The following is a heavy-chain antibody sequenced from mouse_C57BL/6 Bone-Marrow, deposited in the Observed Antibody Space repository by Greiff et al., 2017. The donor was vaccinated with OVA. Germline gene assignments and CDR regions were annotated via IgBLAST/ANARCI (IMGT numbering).Heavy chain of an antibody. D-gene: IGHD2-4*01. CDR3: ARDGGGFYYEYDGWYFDV. CDR2: SSNKANDYTT. Sequence: EVKVVESGGGLVQSGRSLRLSCATSGFTFSDFYMEWVRQAPGKGLEWIAASSNKANDYTTEYSASVKGRFIVSRDTSQSILYLQMNALRAEDTAIYYCARDGGGFYYEYDGWYFDVWGTGTTVTVSS. CDR1: GFTFSDFY. J-gene: IGHJ1*03. V-gene: IGHV7-1*01.